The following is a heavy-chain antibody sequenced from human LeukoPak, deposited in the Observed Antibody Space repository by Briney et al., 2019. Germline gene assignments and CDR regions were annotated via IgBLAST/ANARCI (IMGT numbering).Heavy chain of an antibody. CDR2: IYSGGNT. CDR1: GFTVSSNY. Sequence: GGSLRLSCAVSGFTVSSNYMSWVRQAPGKELEWVSVIYSGGNTHYADSVKGRFTISRDNAKNTVYLQMNSLRAEDTAVYYCTREVSGSLYFDYWGQGTLVTVSS. V-gene: IGHV3-53*01. J-gene: IGHJ4*02. D-gene: IGHD1-26*01. CDR3: TREVSGSLYFDY.